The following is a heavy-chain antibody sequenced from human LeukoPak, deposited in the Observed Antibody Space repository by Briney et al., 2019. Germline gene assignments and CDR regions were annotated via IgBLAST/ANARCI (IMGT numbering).Heavy chain of an antibody. V-gene: IGHV4-34*01. CDR1: GGSFSDYY. CDR2: INHSGST. Sequence: SETLSLXCAVCGGSFSDYYWSWSRPPSGKGLESIGEINHSGSTNYNPSLKSRVTISVDTSKNQFFLKLSSVTAADTAVYYCAINMIRGVHFPYSFDSWGQGTLVTVSS. J-gene: IGHJ4*02. D-gene: IGHD3-10*01. CDR3: AINMIRGVHFPYSFDS.